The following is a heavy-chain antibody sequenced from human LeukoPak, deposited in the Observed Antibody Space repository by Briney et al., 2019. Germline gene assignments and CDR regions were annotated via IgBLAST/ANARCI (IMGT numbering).Heavy chain of an antibody. CDR2: INSDGSST. D-gene: IGHD4-23*01. CDR1: GFTLSRHW. J-gene: IGHJ4*02. CDR3: ARDSTVVTPGYFDY. V-gene: IGHV3-74*01. Sequence: PGGSLTLSCAVSGFTLSRHWMHWVRHAPGKGLVWVSRINSDGSSTSYADSVKGRFNISRDNSKNTLYLQMNSLRAEDTAVYYCARDSTVVTPGYFDYWGQGTLVTVSS.